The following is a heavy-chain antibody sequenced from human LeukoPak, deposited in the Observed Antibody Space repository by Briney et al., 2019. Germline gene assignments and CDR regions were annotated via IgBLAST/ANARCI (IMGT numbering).Heavy chain of an antibody. Sequence: SETLSLTCTVSGGSISSSSHYWGWIRQPPGKGLEWIGNIYYSGSTHYNSSLKSRVTISVDTSKNQFSLKLSSVTAADTAVYYCARDPGTSCYTDWGQGTLVTVSS. D-gene: IGHD2-2*02. CDR3: ARDPGTSCYTD. CDR1: GGSISSSSHY. CDR2: IYYSGST. J-gene: IGHJ4*02. V-gene: IGHV4-39*07.